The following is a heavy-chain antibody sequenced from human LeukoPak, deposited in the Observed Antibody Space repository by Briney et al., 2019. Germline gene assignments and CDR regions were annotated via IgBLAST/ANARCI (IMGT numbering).Heavy chain of an antibody. J-gene: IGHJ4*02. Sequence: GGSLRLSCAASGFTFSNYWMSWVRQAPGKGLEWVANIKEDGSEKYYVDSVRGRFTISRDNAKNSLYLQMNSLRAEDTAVYYCARALVIDYWGQGTLVTVSS. D-gene: IGHD2-21*01. CDR2: IKEDGSEK. CDR3: ARALVIDY. CDR1: GFTFSNYW. V-gene: IGHV3-7*01.